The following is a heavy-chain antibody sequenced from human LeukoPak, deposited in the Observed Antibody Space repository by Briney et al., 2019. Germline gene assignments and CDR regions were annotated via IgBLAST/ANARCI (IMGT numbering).Heavy chain of an antibody. V-gene: IGHV3-74*01. J-gene: IGHJ4*01. Sequence: TGGSLRLSCAASGXTFSTYWMHWVRQAPGKGLVWASRMNNDGSSTNYADSVKGRFTISRDNAKNTLYLQMNSLRAEDTAVYYCARGYYGDTHFDYWGQGILVTVSS. CDR3: ARGYYGDTHFDY. CDR1: GXTFSTYW. D-gene: IGHD4-17*01. CDR2: MNNDGSST.